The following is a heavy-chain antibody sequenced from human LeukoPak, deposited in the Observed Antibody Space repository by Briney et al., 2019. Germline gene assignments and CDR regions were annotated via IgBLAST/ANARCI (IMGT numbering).Heavy chain of an antibody. V-gene: IGHV3-9*01. CDR3: AKAVLRYFYGMDV. Sequence: PGGSLRLSCAASGFTFDDYAMHWVRQAPGKGLEWVSGISWNSGSIGYADSVKGRFTISRDNAKNSLYLQMNSLRAEDTALYYCAKAVLRYFYGMDVWGQGTTVTVSS. J-gene: IGHJ6*02. CDR1: GFTFDDYA. CDR2: ISWNSGSI. D-gene: IGHD2/OR15-2a*01.